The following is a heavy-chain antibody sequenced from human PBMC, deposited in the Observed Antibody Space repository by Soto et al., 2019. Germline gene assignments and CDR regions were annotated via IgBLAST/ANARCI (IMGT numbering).Heavy chain of an antibody. Sequence: AGGSLRLSCAASGFPFSTYWMHWVRQAPGKGPVWVSRINNDGSTTRYADPVKGRFTISRDNAKNTLYLQMNSLRAEDTAVYYCASQGLYYYGLDVWGQGTTVTVSS. J-gene: IGHJ6*02. CDR3: ASQGLYYYGLDV. V-gene: IGHV3-74*01. CDR2: INNDGSTT. CDR1: GFPFSTYW.